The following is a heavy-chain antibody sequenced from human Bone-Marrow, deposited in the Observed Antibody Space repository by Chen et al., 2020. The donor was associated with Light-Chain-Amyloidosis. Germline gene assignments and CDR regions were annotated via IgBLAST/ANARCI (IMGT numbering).Heavy chain of an antibody. D-gene: IGHD5-12*01. J-gene: IGHJ4*02. V-gene: IGHV5-51*01. CDR1: GYTFPNYW. CDR2: IYPDDSDA. CDR3: AGRRDGYSFDN. Sequence: EVQLEQSGPEVKKPGESLKISCKGSGYTFPNYWIGWVRQMPGKGLEWMRVIYPDDSDATYSPSFEGRVTISADKSITTAYLQWRRLKASDTAMYYCAGRRDGYSFDNWGQGTLVTVSS.